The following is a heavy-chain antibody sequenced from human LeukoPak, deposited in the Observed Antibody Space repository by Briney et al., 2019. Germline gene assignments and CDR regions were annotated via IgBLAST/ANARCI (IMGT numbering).Heavy chain of an antibody. CDR2: IYASGENT. D-gene: IGHD3-3*01. V-gene: IGHV3-23*01. Sequence: GGSLRLSCAASGFTFSSYAMTWVRQAPGRGLEWVSGIYASGENTYYADSVKGRFTISRDNSKNTLYLQMNSLRGEDTAVYYCAREGGFYRPLDYSGQGTLVTVSS. J-gene: IGHJ4*02. CDR1: GFTFSSYA. CDR3: AREGGFYRPLDY.